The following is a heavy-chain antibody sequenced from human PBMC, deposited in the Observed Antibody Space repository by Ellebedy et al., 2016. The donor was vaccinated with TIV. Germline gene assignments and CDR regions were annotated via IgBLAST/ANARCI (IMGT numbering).Heavy chain of an antibody. CDR3: ARDLDYYYGMDV. CDR2: IYGGGTT. Sequence: PGGSLRLSCAASGFTVSSNFMTWVRQPPGKGLEWVSVIYGGGTTYYANSVKGRFTISRQKSKNSLDLQMNSLRAEDTAVYYCARDLDYYYGMDVWGQGTTVTVSS. J-gene: IGHJ6*02. CDR1: GFTVSSNF. V-gene: IGHV3-66*01.